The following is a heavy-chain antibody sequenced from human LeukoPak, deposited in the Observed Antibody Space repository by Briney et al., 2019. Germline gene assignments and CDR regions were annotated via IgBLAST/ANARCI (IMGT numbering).Heavy chain of an antibody. V-gene: IGHV1-2*02. J-gene: IGHJ6*03. CDR3: ARDLGTTGAYYYYYYMDV. D-gene: IGHD1-1*01. CDR1: GYTFIGYY. CDR2: INPNSGGT. Sequence: GASVKVSCKASGYTFIGYYMHWVRQAPGQGLEWMGWINPNSGGTNYAQKLQGRVTMTTDTSTGTAYMELRSLRSDDTAVYYCARDLGTTGAYYYYYYMDVWGKGTTVTVSS.